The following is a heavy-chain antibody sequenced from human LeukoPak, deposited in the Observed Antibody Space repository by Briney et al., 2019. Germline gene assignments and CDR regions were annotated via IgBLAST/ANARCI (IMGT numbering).Heavy chain of an antibody. CDR3: ARDAGGWYYYYYMDV. Sequence: ASVKVSCKASGYTFTGYYMHWVRQAPGQGLEWMGRINPNSGGTNYAQKFQGRVTMTRDTSISIAYMELSRLRSDDTAVYYCARDAGGWYYYYYMDVWGKGTTVTVSS. CDR1: GYTFTGYY. CDR2: INPNSGGT. D-gene: IGHD6-19*01. V-gene: IGHV1-2*06. J-gene: IGHJ6*03.